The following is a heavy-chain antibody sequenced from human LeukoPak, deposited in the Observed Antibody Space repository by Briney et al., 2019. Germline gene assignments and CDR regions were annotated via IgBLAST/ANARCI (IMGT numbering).Heavy chain of an antibody. CDR2: TYDSGNT. J-gene: IGHJ3*01. Sequence: KASETLSLTCSVSGGSISISDFYWNWIRQLPGKGLEWIGYTYDSGNTYYNPSFGSRVTISTDTSMNKFFLKSHSVTAADTAVYYCARSSGWRDAFDFWGRGTMVTVSS. CDR3: ARSSGWRDAFDF. V-gene: IGHV4-31*03. CDR1: GGSISISDFY. D-gene: IGHD6-19*01.